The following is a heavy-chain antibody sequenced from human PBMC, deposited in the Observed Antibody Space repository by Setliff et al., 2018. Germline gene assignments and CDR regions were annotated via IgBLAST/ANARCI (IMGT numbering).Heavy chain of an antibody. J-gene: IGHJ6*03. D-gene: IGHD1-26*01. CDR3: AKCEAHSGSFYGNYYYMDV. Sequence: HPGGSLRLSCAASGFTFRIYAMSWIRQAPGKGLEWVSSISGSGSATYYADSLKGRFTILRDNSKNTVYLQMNSLRDGDTAIYYCAKCEAHSGSFYGNYYYMDVLGKGTPVTVS. V-gene: IGHV3-23*01. CDR1: GFTFRIYA. CDR2: ISGSGSAT.